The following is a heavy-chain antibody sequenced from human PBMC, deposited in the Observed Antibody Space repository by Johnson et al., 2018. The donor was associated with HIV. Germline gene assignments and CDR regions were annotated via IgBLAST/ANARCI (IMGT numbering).Heavy chain of an antibody. J-gene: IGHJ3*01. D-gene: IGHD3-22*01. Sequence: VQLVESGGGVVRPGGSLRLSCAASGFTVSSNYMSWVRQAPGKGLEWVSVIYSGGSTYYADSVKGRFTISRDNAKNAVYLQMNSLRVEDTALYYCARGTYYYDTSGYLTRPRAFDVWGQGTTVTVSS. V-gene: IGHV3-66*01. CDR2: IYSGGST. CDR3: ARGTYYYDTSGYLTRPRAFDV. CDR1: GFTVSSNY.